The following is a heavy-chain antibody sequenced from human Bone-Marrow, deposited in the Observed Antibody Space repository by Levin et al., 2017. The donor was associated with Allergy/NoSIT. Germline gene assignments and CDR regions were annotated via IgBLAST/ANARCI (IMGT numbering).Heavy chain of an antibody. V-gene: IGHV1-69*13. CDR2: ISPLFRTA. CDR1: GGSFSSSP. J-gene: IGHJ6*02. Sequence: SVKVSCKASGGSFSSSPINWVRQAPGQGLEWMGGISPLFRTADYAQKFQGRVTITADESTSTGYMELKSLRSDDTAVYYCASEVGRGNLGRNYYFGLDVWGQGTTVTVSS. D-gene: IGHD1-7*01. CDR3: ASEVGRGNLGRNYYFGLDV.